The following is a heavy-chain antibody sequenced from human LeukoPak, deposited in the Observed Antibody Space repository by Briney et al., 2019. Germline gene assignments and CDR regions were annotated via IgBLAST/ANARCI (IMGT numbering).Heavy chain of an antibody. CDR2: IYYSGST. CDR3: ARSEGIAVAGTAFDI. J-gene: IGHJ3*02. CDR1: GGSISSSSYY. V-gene: IGHV4-39*07. D-gene: IGHD6-19*01. Sequence: SSETLSLTCTVSGGSISSSSYYWGWIRQPPGKGLEWIGSIYYSGSTYYNPSLKSRVTISVDTSKNQFSLKLSSVTAADTAVYYCARSEGIAVAGTAFDIWGQGTMVTVSS.